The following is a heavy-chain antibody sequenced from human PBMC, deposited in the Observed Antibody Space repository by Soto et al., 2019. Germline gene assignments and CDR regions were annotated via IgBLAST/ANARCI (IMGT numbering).Heavy chain of an antibody. CDR1: GYTFTSYA. V-gene: IGHV1-3*01. Sequence: ASVKVSCKASGYTFTSYAMHWVRQAPGQRLEWMGWINAGNGNTKYSQKFQGRVTITRDTSASTAYMELSSLRSEDTAVYYCARDALPAYYDFWGGYPAKYNWFDPWGQGTLVTVSS. D-gene: IGHD3-3*01. CDR3: ARDALPAYYDFWGGYPAKYNWFDP. J-gene: IGHJ5*02. CDR2: INAGNGNT.